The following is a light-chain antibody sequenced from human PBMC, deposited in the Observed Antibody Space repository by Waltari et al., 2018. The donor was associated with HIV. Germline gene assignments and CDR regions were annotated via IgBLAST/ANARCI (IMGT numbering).Light chain of an antibody. CDR3: QQYGRLPRT. V-gene: IGKV3-20*01. CDR1: QSVSSSY. Sequence: EIVLTQSPGTLSLSPGERATLSCRASQSVSSSYLAWYQQKPGQAPRLLIYGASSRATGIPDRFSGGGSGTDFTLTISRLEPEDFAVYYCQQYGRLPRTFGQGTKVEI. CDR2: GAS. J-gene: IGKJ1*01.